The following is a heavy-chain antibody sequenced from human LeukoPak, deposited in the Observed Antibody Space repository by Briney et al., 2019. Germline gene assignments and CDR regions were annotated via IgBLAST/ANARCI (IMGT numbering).Heavy chain of an antibody. V-gene: IGHV1-18*01. D-gene: IGHD3-3*01. J-gene: IGHJ4*02. Sequence: GASVKVSCKVSGYIFTVYGIRWVRQAPGQGLEWVGWINTFSGSTYYAQKFQGRGTMTTDTSTSTAYMDLRSLRSDDTAVYYCARWRYDFWSGYSDYWGQGTLVTVSS. CDR3: ARWRYDFWSGYSDY. CDR1: GYIFTVYG. CDR2: INTFSGST.